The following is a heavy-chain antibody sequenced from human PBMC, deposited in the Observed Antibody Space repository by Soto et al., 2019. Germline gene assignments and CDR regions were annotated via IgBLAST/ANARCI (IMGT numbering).Heavy chain of an antibody. D-gene: IGHD4-4*01. Sequence: QVQLQESGPGLVKPSQTLSLTCTVSAGSISSGTYYWNWIRQHPGKGLEWIGYMYYSGTTYYNPSRQSRVTISGDTAKNQFSLKLSSVTVADTAVYYCARGNDFRTGWFDPWGQGIMVTVYS. CDR2: MYYSGTT. V-gene: IGHV4-31*03. CDR1: AGSISSGTYY. J-gene: IGHJ5*02. CDR3: ARGNDFRTGWFDP.